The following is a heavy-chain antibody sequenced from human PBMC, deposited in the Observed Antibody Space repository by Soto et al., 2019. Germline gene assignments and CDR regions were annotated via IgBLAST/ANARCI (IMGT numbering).Heavy chain of an antibody. CDR1: GYTFTTYW. CDR3: ARRVDGGDPLHHPVFRF. J-gene: IGHJ3*01. D-gene: IGHD2-21*01. Sequence: KVSCKAFGYTFTTYWIGWVRQMPGKGPEWIGIIYPADSDTRYSTSFQGQVTISADKSISTAYLQWSSLKASDTAMYYCARRVDGGDPLHHPVFRFWGQGTMVTVSS. CDR2: IYPADSDT. V-gene: IGHV5-51*01.